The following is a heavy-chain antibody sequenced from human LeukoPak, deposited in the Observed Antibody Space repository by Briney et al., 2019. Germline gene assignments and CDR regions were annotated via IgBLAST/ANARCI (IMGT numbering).Heavy chain of an antibody. J-gene: IGHJ4*02. Sequence: SETLSLTCAVYGGSFSGYYWSWIRQPPEKGLEWIGEINHSGSTNYNPSLMSRVTISVDTSKNQFSLKLSSVTAADTAVYYCARALGGYYDSSGYGLWGQGTLVTVSS. V-gene: IGHV4-34*01. CDR2: INHSGST. CDR1: GGSFSGYY. D-gene: IGHD3-22*01. CDR3: ARALGGYYDSSGYGL.